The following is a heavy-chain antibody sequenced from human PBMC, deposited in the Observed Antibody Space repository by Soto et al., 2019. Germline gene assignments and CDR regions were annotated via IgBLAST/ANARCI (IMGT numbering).Heavy chain of an antibody. Sequence: LSLTCTVSGASVSSGGYYWSWIRQHPGKGLEWIGYINYSGSTYYNPSLKSRVIISVDTSRNQFSLNLSSLTAADTAVYYCARSYSSSSSQSDYWGQGTLVTVSS. CDR1: GASVSSGGYY. J-gene: IGHJ4*02. CDR2: INYSGST. V-gene: IGHV4-31*03. D-gene: IGHD6-6*01. CDR3: ARSYSSSSSQSDY.